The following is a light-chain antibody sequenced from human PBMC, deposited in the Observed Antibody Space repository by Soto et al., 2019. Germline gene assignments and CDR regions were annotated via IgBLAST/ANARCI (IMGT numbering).Light chain of an antibody. Sequence: QLVLTQSPSASASLGDSVKLTCTLSSGHSSYAIAWHQKQPGKGPRYLMDLNNDGSHTKGDGIPDRFSGSSSGADRYLIISRLQSEDEADYYCQNWGTGVQFFGGGTKVTVL. J-gene: IGLJ2*01. CDR3: QNWGTGVQF. CDR1: SGHSSYA. CDR2: LNNDGSH. V-gene: IGLV4-69*01.